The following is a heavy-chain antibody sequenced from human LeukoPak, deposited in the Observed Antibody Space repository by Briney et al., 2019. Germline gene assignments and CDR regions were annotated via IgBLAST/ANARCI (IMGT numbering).Heavy chain of an antibody. Sequence: PGGSLRLSCAASGFTFSSYWIQWVRQAPGKGLVWVSRINSDGSSTSYADSVKGRFTISRNNAKNTLYVQMNSLRAEDTAVYYCSTGSGHAFDIWGRGTVVTVSS. CDR2: INSDGSST. D-gene: IGHD3-10*01. J-gene: IGHJ3*02. V-gene: IGHV3-74*01. CDR1: GFTFSSYW. CDR3: STGSGHAFDI.